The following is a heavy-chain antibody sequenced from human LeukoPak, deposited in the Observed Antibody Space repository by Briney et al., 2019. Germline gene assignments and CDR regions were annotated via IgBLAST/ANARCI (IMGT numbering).Heavy chain of an antibody. CDR1: GGTFSSYA. CDR2: IIPIFGTA. Sequence: SVTVSCKASGGTFSSYAISWVRQAPGQGLEWMGGIIPIFGTANYAQKFQGRVTITADESTSTAYMELSSLRSEDTAVYYCATALAYYYDSSGYYYEYYFDYWGQGTLVTVSS. D-gene: IGHD3-22*01. CDR3: ATALAYYYDSSGYYYEYYFDY. V-gene: IGHV1-69*13. J-gene: IGHJ4*02.